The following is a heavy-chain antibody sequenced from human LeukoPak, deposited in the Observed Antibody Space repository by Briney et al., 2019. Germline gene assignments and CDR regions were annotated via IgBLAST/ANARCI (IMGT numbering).Heavy chain of an antibody. D-gene: IGHD5-24*01. CDR1: GYTFNNYN. CDR3: ARVRDGYNDAYDI. J-gene: IGHJ3*02. CDR2: VNPGGGST. Sequence: ASVKVSCKASGYTFNNYNIHWLRQAPGQGLEWMGIVNPGGGSTNYAQDFQGRLTLTGDTSTSTVYMELSSLRSEDTAVYYCARVRDGYNDAYDIWGQGTMVTVTS. V-gene: IGHV1-46*02.